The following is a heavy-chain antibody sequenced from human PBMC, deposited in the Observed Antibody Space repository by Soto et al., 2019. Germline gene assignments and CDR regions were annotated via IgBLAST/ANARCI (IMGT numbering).Heavy chain of an antibody. CDR2: IGTAGDT. V-gene: IGHV3-13*01. J-gene: IGHJ6*03. D-gene: IGHD3-10*01. Sequence: GGSLRLSCAASGFTFSSYAMSWVRQAPGKGLEWVSTIGTAGDTYYPGSAKGRFTVSRENAKNSLYLQMNSLRAGDTAVYYCARGRLSGYYYMDLWGKGTTVTVSS. CDR3: ARGRLSGYYYMDL. CDR1: GFTFSSYA.